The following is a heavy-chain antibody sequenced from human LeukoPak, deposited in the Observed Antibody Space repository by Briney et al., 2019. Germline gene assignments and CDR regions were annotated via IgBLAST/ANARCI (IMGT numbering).Heavy chain of an antibody. CDR1: GFTFISYA. Sequence: GGSLRLSCAASGFTFISYAMSWVRQAPGKGLEWVSAISGSGGSTYYADSVKGRFTISRDNSKNTLDLQMNSLRTEDTAVYSCVKDFRPSGSYDYGVEPTHDYWGQGTLVTVSS. D-gene: IGHD3-10*01. CDR2: ISGSGGST. V-gene: IGHV3-23*01. J-gene: IGHJ4*02. CDR3: VKDFRPSGSYDYGVEPTHDY.